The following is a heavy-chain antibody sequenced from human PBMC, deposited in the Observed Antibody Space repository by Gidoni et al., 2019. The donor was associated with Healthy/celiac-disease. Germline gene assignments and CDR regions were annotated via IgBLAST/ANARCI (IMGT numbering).Heavy chain of an antibody. J-gene: IGHJ3*02. Sequence: EVQLVESGGGLVQPGRSLSLSCTASGFTFGDYAMSWFRQAPGQGLEWVGFIRSKAYGVTTEYAASVKGRFTISRDDSKSIAYLQMNSLKTEDTAVYYCTVSGWDDAFDIWGQGTMVTVSS. D-gene: IGHD6-19*01. CDR1: GFTFGDYA. CDR3: TVSGWDDAFDI. CDR2: IRSKAYGVTT. V-gene: IGHV3-49*03.